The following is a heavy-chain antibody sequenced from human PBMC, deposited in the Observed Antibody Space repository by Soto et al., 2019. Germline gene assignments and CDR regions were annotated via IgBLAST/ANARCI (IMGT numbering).Heavy chain of an antibody. J-gene: IGHJ4*02. D-gene: IGHD2-21*02. CDR2: ISYDGSNK. CDR1: GFTFSSYG. Sequence: GGSLRLSCAASGFTFSSYGMHWVRQAPGKGLEWVAVISYDGSNKYYADSVRGRFTISRDNSKNTLYLQMNSLRAEDTAVYYCARGGDPDYWGQGTLVTVSS. V-gene: IGHV3-30*03. CDR3: ARGGDPDY.